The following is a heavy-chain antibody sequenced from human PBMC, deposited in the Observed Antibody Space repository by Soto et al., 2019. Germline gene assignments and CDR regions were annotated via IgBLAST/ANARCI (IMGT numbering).Heavy chain of an antibody. CDR1: GYTFTSYG. CDR3: ARVGYYGSEDWFDP. V-gene: IGHV1-18*04. Sequence: VSLKVSCKASGYTFTSYGISWVRQAPGQGLEWMGWISAYNGNTNYAQKLQGRVTMTTDTSTSTAYMELRSLRSDDTAVYYCARVGYYGSEDWFDPWGQGTLVTVSS. D-gene: IGHD3-10*01. J-gene: IGHJ5*02. CDR2: ISAYNGNT.